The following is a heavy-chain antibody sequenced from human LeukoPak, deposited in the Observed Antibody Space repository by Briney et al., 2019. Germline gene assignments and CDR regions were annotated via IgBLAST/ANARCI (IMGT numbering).Heavy chain of an antibody. V-gene: IGHV1-2*02. Sequence: ASVKASCKASGCTFTGYYMHWVRQAPGQGLEWMGWINPNSGGTNYAQKFQGRVTMTRDTSISTAYMELSRLRSDDTAVYYWASLPGIAVAGDEYYFDYWGQGTLVTVSS. CDR3: ASLPGIAVAGDEYYFDY. J-gene: IGHJ4*02. CDR2: INPNSGGT. CDR1: GCTFTGYY. D-gene: IGHD6-19*01.